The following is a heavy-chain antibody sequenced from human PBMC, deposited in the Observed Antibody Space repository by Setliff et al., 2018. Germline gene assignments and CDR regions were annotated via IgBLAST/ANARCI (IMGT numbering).Heavy chain of an antibody. Sequence: ASVKVSCKSSGYSFIDYYIHWVRQAPGQGLEWMGWINPHNEGTTFAQKFQDRVTATTDTSITTAYLKLSGLTSDDTAVYYRSRGRRGSTWTSDSWGQGTLVTVSS. V-gene: IGHV1-2*02. CDR2: INPHNEGT. J-gene: IGHJ4*02. D-gene: IGHD2-2*01. CDR3: SRGRRGSTWTSDS. CDR1: GYSFIDYY.